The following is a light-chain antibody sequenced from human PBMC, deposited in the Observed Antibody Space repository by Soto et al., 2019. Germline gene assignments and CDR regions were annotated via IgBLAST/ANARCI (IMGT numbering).Light chain of an antibody. CDR2: RAS. CDR3: QQYDIWPMT. V-gene: IGKV3-15*01. J-gene: IGKJ5*01. Sequence: VIMTQSPVTLSVSSGEGATLSCRASYNVNSNLAWYQQKPGQAPRLLISRASTRATGIAARFSGSGSGTEFTLTIASLQSEDSAVYYCQQYDIWPMTFGQGTRLEIK. CDR1: YNVNSN.